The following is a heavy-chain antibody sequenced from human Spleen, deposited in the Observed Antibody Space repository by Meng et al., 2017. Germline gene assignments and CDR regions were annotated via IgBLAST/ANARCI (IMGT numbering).Heavy chain of an antibody. CDR3: AREGDSSGYAWFDP. Sequence: SETLSLTCAVYGGSLSHTTYFWGWIHQPPGKGLEWIGSIYNTGTTYYNPSLKSRSTISVDTSKNQFSLKLSSVTAADTAVYYCAREGDSSGYAWFDPWGRGTLVTVSS. D-gene: IGHD3-22*01. V-gene: IGHV4-39*07. J-gene: IGHJ5*02. CDR1: GGSLSHTTYF. CDR2: IYNTGTT.